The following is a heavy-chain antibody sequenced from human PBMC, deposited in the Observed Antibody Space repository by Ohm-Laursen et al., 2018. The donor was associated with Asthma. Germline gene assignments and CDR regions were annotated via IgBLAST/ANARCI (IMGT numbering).Heavy chain of an antibody. Sequence: SLRLSCAAFGFTFSSYAMSWVRQAPGKGLEWVSAISGSGGSTYYADSVKGRFTISRDNSKNTLYLQMNSLRAEDTAVYYCAKGHDFWSGYTIDYWGQGTLVTVSS. D-gene: IGHD3-3*01. CDR3: AKGHDFWSGYTIDY. J-gene: IGHJ4*02. CDR1: GFTFSSYA. CDR2: ISGSGGST. V-gene: IGHV3-23*01.